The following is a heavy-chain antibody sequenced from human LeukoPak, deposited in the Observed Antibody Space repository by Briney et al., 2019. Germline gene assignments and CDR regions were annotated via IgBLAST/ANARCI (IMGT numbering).Heavy chain of an antibody. CDR1: GFTFSTSN. CDR2: ISYDGSNK. V-gene: IGHV3-30*04. Sequence: GGSLRLSCAASGFTFSTSNMYWVRQAPGKGLEWVSFISYDGSNKKEADSVKGRFTISRDNSKNTLYLQMNSLRAADTAVYYCARGPLRDFDFWGQGILVTVSS. CDR3: ARGPLRDFDF. J-gene: IGHJ4*02.